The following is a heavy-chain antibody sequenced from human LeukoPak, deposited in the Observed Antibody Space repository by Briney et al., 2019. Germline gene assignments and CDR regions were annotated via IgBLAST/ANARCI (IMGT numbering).Heavy chain of an antibody. CDR1: GFTFSDYN. CDR2: ITSRSSYI. CDR3: ARDRETAY. V-gene: IGHV3-48*02. J-gene: IGHJ4*02. Sequence: GGSLRLSCAASGFTFSDYNMNWVRQAPGKGLEWVSCITSRSSYIYYADSVKGRFTVSRDNAKNSLFLQMNSLRDEDTAVYYCARDRETAYWGQGTLVTVSS. D-gene: IGHD1-1*01.